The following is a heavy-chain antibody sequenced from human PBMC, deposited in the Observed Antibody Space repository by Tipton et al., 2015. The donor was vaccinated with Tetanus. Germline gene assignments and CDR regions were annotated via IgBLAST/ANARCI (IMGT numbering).Heavy chain of an antibody. V-gene: IGHV4-4*07. D-gene: IGHD2-21*02. CDR1: GGSMDGFY. CDR3: ATVGLVTASVKY. J-gene: IGHJ4*01. Sequence: TLSLTCTVSGGSMDGFYWSWIRQSAGKGLEWIGRVYRSGVTTYNPSLKSRVTMSMDASRNQFSLTLTSATLADTAVYYCATVGLVTASVKYWGQGTLVTVSS. CDR2: VYRSGVT.